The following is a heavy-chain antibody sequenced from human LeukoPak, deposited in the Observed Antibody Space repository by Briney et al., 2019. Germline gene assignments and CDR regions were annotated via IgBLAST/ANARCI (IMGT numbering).Heavy chain of an antibody. CDR1: GGSISSHY. D-gene: IGHD3-3*01. CDR3: ARDASEALRSGYSPTYFYYYYMDV. CDR2: IYYSGST. J-gene: IGHJ6*03. Sequence: PSETLSLTCTVSGGSISSHYWSWIRQPPGKGLEWIGYIYYSGSTNYNPSLKSRVTILLDTSKNQFSLKLSSVTAADTAVYYCARDASEALRSGYSPTYFYYYYMDVWGKGTTVTVSS. V-gene: IGHV4-59*11.